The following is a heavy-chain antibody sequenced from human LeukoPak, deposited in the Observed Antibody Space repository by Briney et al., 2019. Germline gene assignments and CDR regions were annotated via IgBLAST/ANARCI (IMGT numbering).Heavy chain of an antibody. Sequence: PGGSLRLSCAASGFTFSFYNMNWVRQAPGKGLEWVSSISGSSRNIHYADSVKGRFTISRDNAKNSLYLQMDSLRAEDTAVYYCARAYCSSTSCFGWGQGTLVTVSS. CDR1: GFTFSFYN. CDR2: ISGSSRNI. D-gene: IGHD2-2*01. CDR3: ARAYCSSTSCFG. V-gene: IGHV3-21*01. J-gene: IGHJ4*02.